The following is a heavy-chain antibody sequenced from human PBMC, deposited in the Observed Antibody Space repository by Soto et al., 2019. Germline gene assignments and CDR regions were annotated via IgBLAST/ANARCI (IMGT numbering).Heavy chain of an antibody. D-gene: IGHD3-16*01. J-gene: IGHJ6*03. Sequence: GGSLRLSCAASGFTFSGSAMHWVRQASGKGLEWVGRIRSKANSYATAYAASVKGRFTISRDDSKNTAYLQMNSLKTEDTAVYYCTRAGRGYDYIWGSYGGGYYYMDVWGKGTTVTVSS. CDR2: IRSKANSYAT. CDR3: TRAGRGYDYIWGSYGGGYYYMDV. V-gene: IGHV3-73*01. CDR1: GFTFSGSA.